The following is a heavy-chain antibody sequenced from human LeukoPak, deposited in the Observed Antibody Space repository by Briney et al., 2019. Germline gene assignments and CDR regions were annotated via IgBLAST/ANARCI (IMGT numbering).Heavy chain of an antibody. CDR2: MNPNSGNT. J-gene: IGHJ5*02. Sequence: ASVKVSCKASGNTFTSFDINWVRQATGQGLEWMGWMNPNSGNTGYAQKFQGRVTMTRNTSISTAYMELSSLRSEDTAVYYCARVGMGSHPAANNWFDPWGQGTLVTVSS. CDR1: GNTFTSFD. D-gene: IGHD2-2*01. CDR3: ARVGMGSHPAANNWFDP. V-gene: IGHV1-8*02.